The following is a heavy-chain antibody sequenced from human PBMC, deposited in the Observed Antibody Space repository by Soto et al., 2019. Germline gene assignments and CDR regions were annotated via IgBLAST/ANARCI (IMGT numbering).Heavy chain of an antibody. D-gene: IGHD1-1*01. CDR1: GFNFNTFA. CDR2: ISSSGGSR. V-gene: IGHV3-23*01. J-gene: IGHJ5*02. CDR3: AKDPPSPWTANWVDP. Sequence: EEQVSESGGALVQPGGSLRLSCAASGFNFNTFAMSWIRQAPGKGLEWVSHISSSGGSRDYADSVRGRFTISRDNSKNVFFLQMNSLRAEDTATYYCAKDPPSPWTANWVDPWGKGTLVTVSS.